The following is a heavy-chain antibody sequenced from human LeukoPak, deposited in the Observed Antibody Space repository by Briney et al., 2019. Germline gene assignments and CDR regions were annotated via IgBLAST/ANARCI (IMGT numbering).Heavy chain of an antibody. J-gene: IGHJ4*02. V-gene: IGHV3-7*01. CDR1: GFTFSSYW. CDR3: ARDREGYDFWSGYKY. Sequence: PGGSLRLSCTASGFTFSSYWMNWVRQAQGKGPEWVANIKQDGSKKYYVDSVKGRFTISRDNAKNSLYLQMNSLRAEDTAVYYCARDREGYDFWSGYKYWGQRTLVTVSS. D-gene: IGHD3-3*01. CDR2: IKQDGSKK.